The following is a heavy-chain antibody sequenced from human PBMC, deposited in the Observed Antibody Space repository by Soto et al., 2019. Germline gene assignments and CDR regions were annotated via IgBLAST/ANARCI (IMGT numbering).Heavy chain of an antibody. V-gene: IGHV1-3*01. CDR3: ARDFWHYGDLYQPTFDY. Sequence: GASVKVSCKASGYTFTSYAMHWVRQAPGQRLEWMGWINAGNGNTKYSQKFQGRVTITRDTSASTAYMELSSLRSEDTAVYYCARDFWHYGDLYQPTFDYWGQGTLVTVSS. CDR1: GYTFTSYA. J-gene: IGHJ4*02. D-gene: IGHD4-17*01. CDR2: INAGNGNT.